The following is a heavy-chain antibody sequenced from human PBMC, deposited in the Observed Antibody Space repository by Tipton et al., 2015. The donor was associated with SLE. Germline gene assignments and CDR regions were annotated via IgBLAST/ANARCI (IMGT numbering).Heavy chain of an antibody. V-gene: IGHV4-59*11. Sequence: TLSLTCTVSGGSISGHYLSWIRQPPGKGLEWIGYIYYSGSTNYNPSLKSRVTISVDTSKNHFSLKLSSVTPEDTAVYYCTRDSSISTGGDYFDYWGQGTLVTVSS. CDR3: TRDSSISTGGDYFDY. CDR1: GGSISGHY. D-gene: IGHD6-13*01. J-gene: IGHJ4*02. CDR2: IYYSGST.